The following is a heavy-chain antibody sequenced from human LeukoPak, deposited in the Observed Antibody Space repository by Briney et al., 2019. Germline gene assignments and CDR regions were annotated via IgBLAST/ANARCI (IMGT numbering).Heavy chain of an antibody. V-gene: IGHV1-46*01. Sequence: ASVKVSCKASGYTFTNCYMHWVRQAPGQGLEWMGIINPSGGSTIYAQKFQGRVTMTEDTSTDTAYMELSSLRSEDTAVYYCATFLISSGYYSFINSDAFDIWGQGTMVTVSS. CDR3: ATFLISSGYYSFINSDAFDI. D-gene: IGHD3-22*01. CDR2: INPSGGST. J-gene: IGHJ3*02. CDR1: GYTFTNCY.